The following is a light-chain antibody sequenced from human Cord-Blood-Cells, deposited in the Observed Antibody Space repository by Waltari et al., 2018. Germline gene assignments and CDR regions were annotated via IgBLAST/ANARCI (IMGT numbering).Light chain of an antibody. J-gene: IGLJ1*01. CDR3: SSYTSSSTL. CDR2: DGS. V-gene: IGLV2-14*01. Sequence: QSALTQPASVSGSPGQSITISCTGTSRDVGGYTYVSWYQQHPGKAPKLMVYDGSNRPSGVSNRFSGSKSGNTASLTISGLQAEDEADYYCSSYTSSSTLFGTGTKVTVL. CDR1: SRDVGGYTY.